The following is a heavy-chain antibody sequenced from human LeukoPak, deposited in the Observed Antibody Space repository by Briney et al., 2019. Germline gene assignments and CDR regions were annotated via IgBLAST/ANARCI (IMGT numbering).Heavy chain of an antibody. Sequence: GASVKVSCKASGYTFTSYDINWVRQATGQGLEWMGWMNPNSGNTGYAQKFQGRVTITTDESTSTAYMELSSLRSEDTAVYYCARDQIAARLWINWFDPWGQGTLVTVSS. J-gene: IGHJ5*02. D-gene: IGHD6-6*01. V-gene: IGHV1-8*01. CDR2: MNPNSGNT. CDR1: GYTFTSYD. CDR3: ARDQIAARLWINWFDP.